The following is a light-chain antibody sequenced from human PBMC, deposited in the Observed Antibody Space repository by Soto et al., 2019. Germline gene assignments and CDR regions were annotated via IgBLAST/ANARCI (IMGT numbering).Light chain of an antibody. J-gene: IGKJ3*01. CDR2: DAS. Sequence: EIVLTQSPATLSLSPGERATLSCRASQSVSSYFAWYQQKPGQAPRLLIYDASNRATGIPARFSGSGSETDFTLTISSLEPEDFAVYYCQQRSNWPPLYTFGPWTKVDIK. V-gene: IGKV3-11*01. CDR3: QQRSNWPPLYT. CDR1: QSVSSY.